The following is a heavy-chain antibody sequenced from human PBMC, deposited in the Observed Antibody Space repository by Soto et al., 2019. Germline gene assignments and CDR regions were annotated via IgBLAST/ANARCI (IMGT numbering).Heavy chain of an antibody. V-gene: IGHV5-10-1*01. D-gene: IGHD6-6*01. CDR3: ARTTYSSSNGMDL. J-gene: IGHJ6*02. CDR2: IDPSDSYT. CDR1: GYSFTSYW. Sequence: PGEALKISWKGSGYSFTSYWISWVRQMPGKGLEWMGRIDPSDSYTNYSPSFEGHVTISADKSISNAYLQWSSLKASDTAMYYCARTTYSSSNGMDLWGQGTTVTVSS.